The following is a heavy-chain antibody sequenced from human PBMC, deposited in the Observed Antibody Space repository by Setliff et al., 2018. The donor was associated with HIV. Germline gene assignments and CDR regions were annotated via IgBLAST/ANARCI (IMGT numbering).Heavy chain of an antibody. D-gene: IGHD6-19*01. CDR1: GGSFSGYY. Sequence: SETLSLTCAVYGGSFSGYYWSWIRQPPGKGLEWIGEINHSGSTNYNPSLKSRVTISVDTSKNQFSLKLSSVTAADTAVYYCARGLWSSGGPIYFDFWGQGTLVTVSS. CDR2: INHSGST. V-gene: IGHV4-34*01. J-gene: IGHJ4*02. CDR3: ARGLWSSGGPIYFDF.